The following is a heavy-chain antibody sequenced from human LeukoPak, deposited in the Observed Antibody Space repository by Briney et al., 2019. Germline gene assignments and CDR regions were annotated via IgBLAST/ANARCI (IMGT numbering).Heavy chain of an antibody. D-gene: IGHD3-10*01. CDR2: INPSGGNT. V-gene: IGHV3-23*01. CDR3: ARSHYGSGSYFESCLLCY. J-gene: IGHJ4*02. Sequence: QPGGSLRLSCAGSGFTLSSNPLSWVRQAPGKGLEWVSAINPSGGNTYYADSVRGRFTISRDNAKNSLYLQMNSLRAEDTAVYYCARSHYGSGSYFESCLLCYWGQGTLVTVSS. CDR1: GFTLSSNP.